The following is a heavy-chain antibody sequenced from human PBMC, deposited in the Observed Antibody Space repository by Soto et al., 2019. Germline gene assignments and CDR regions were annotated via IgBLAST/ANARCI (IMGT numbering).Heavy chain of an antibody. J-gene: IGHJ6*02. CDR2: INPNSGGT. CDR1: GYTFTGYY. CDR3: AGDKVERGYYYGMDV. D-gene: IGHD1-1*01. Sequence: ASVKVSCKASGYTFTGYYMHWVRQAPGQGLEWMGWINPNSGGTNYAQKFQGRVTMTRDTSISTAYMELSRLRSDDTAVYYCAGDKVERGYYYGMDVWGQGTTVTVSS. V-gene: IGHV1-2*02.